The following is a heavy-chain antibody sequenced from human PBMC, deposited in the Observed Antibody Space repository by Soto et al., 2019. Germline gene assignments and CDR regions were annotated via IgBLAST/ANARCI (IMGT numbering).Heavy chain of an antibody. D-gene: IGHD4-17*01. Sequence: DVQLVESGGGLIQPGGSLRLSCAASGFTVSGKKYLAWVRQAPGQGLEWVSALYDVDGTYYADSVKGRFTTSADSSKTIVYLQMNGLRPDDTAVYYCASWHLREHAYDIWGQGTAVTVSS. CDR2: LYDVDGT. CDR3: ASWHLREHAYDI. V-gene: IGHV3-53*01. CDR1: GFTVSGKKY. J-gene: IGHJ3*02.